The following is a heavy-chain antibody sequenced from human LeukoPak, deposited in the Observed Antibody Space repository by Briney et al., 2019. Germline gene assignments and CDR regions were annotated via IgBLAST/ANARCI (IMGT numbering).Heavy chain of an antibody. CDR2: ISGSGGST. Sequence: GGALRLSCSGPGFTLSSYAISWVRQAPGEGVGWVSAISGSGGSTYYADSVKGRFTISRDNSKNTLYLQMNSLRAEDTAVYYCAKVAYYGSGSYDMDVWGQGTTVTVSS. J-gene: IGHJ6*02. V-gene: IGHV3-23*01. CDR1: GFTLSSYA. CDR3: AKVAYYGSGSYDMDV. D-gene: IGHD3-10*01.